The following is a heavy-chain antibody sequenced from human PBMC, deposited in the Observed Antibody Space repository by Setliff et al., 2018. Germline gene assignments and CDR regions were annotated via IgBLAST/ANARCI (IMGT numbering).Heavy chain of an antibody. J-gene: IGHJ5*02. CDR3: ARDLFSSSWYDH. Sequence: ASVKVSCKASGFTFTGYSIHWVRQAPGQGLEWVGWTNLIDGETRYARKFQGRVTMTRDTSITTAYMEISSLTSDDTAVYYCARDLFSSSWYDHWGQGTQVTVSS. CDR1: GFTFTGYS. CDR2: TNLIDGET. V-gene: IGHV1-2*02. D-gene: IGHD6-19*01.